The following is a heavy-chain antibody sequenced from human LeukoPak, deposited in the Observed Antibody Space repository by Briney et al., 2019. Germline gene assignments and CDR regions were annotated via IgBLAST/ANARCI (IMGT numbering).Heavy chain of an antibody. CDR2: IYYSGST. CDR3: ARGVTIFGGVPVYYYMDV. D-gene: IGHD3-3*01. CDR1: GGSISSSSYY. J-gene: IGHJ6*03. Sequence: SETLSLTCTVSGGSISSSSYYWGWIRQPPGKGLEWIGSIYYSGSTYYNPSLKSRVTISVDTSKNQFSLKLSSVTAADTAVYYCARGVTIFGGVPVYYYMDVWGKGTTVTVSS. V-gene: IGHV4-39*07.